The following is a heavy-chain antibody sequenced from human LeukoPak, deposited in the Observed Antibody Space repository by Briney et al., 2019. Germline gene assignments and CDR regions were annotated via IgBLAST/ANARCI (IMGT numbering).Heavy chain of an antibody. CDR1: GFTFSDYW. D-gene: IGHD6-13*01. Sequence: GGSLRLSCAASGFTFSDYWMTWVRQTPGKGLECVANINQYGDEISYVDSVKGRFTISRDNAKNSLSLQMSSLRVEDTAVYYCVKGPLITAAGTYWGQGTLVTVSS. CDR3: VKGPLITAAGTY. CDR2: INQYGDEI. J-gene: IGHJ4*02. V-gene: IGHV3-7*03.